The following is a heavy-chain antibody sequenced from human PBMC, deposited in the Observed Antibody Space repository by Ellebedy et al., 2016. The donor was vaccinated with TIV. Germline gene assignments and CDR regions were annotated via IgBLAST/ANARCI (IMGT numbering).Heavy chain of an antibody. V-gene: IGHV1-18*01. Sequence: AALVKVSCKASGYTFTSYGISWVRQAPGQGLEWMGWISAYNGNTNYAQKLQGRVTMTTDTSTSTAYMELRSLRSDDTAVYYCARDRFLVRGVIIDLDYWGQGTLVTVSS. CDR2: ISAYNGNT. D-gene: IGHD3-10*01. CDR1: GYTFTSYG. J-gene: IGHJ4*02. CDR3: ARDRFLVRGVIIDLDY.